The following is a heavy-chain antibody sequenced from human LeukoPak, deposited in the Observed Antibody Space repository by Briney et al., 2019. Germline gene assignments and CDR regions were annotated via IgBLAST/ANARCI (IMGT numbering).Heavy chain of an antibody. CDR3: ARGNYDISTGPRRTDAFDI. Sequence: ASVKVSCKASGYTFTSYGISWVRQAPGQGLEWMGWISAYNGNTNYAQKLQGRVTMTTDTSTSTAYMELRSLRSDDTAVYYCARGNYDISTGPRRTDAFDIWGQGTKVTVSS. CDR2: ISAYNGNT. CDR1: GYTFTSYG. J-gene: IGHJ3*02. V-gene: IGHV1-18*01. D-gene: IGHD3-9*01.